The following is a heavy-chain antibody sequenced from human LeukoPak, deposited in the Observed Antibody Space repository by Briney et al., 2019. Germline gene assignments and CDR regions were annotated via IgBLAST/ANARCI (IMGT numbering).Heavy chain of an antibody. V-gene: IGHV3-23*01. Sequence: KPGGSLRLSCAASGFTFSNAWMSWVRQAPGKGLEWVSAISRSGDGTYYGNSAKGRFTISRDNSKNTLYLQMNSLRAEDTAEYYCAKYIMGDSYQGLDYWGQGALVTVSS. J-gene: IGHJ4*02. CDR2: ISRSGDGT. D-gene: IGHD3-16*01. CDR1: GFTFSNAW. CDR3: AKYIMGDSYQGLDY.